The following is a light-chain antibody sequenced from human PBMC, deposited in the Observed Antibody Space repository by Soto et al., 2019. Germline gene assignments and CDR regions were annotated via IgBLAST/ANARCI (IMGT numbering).Light chain of an antibody. CDR2: GAS. V-gene: IGKV3-15*01. CDR1: QSVSSN. J-gene: IGKJ3*01. CDR3: QQYTNWSPSFT. Sequence: EIVMTQSPATLSVSPGERATLSCGASQSVSSNLAWYQQKPGQAPRLLIYGASTRATGVPARFSGRGSGTDFTLTISSLQSEDFAYYYCQQYTNWSPSFTFGPGTKVDIK.